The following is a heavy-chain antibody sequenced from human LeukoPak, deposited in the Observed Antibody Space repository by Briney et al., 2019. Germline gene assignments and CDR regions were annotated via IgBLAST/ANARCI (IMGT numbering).Heavy chain of an antibody. Sequence: PGGSLRLSCAASGFPFSAYAMHWVRQAPGKGLEWVAVISYDGSNKYYADSVKGRFTISRDNSKNTLYLQMNSLRAEDTAVYYCARDSDDYYDSSGYGDYWGQGTLVTVS. V-gene: IGHV3-30*19. CDR2: ISYDGSNK. J-gene: IGHJ4*02. CDR1: GFPFSAYA. D-gene: IGHD3-22*01. CDR3: ARDSDDYYDSSGYGDY.